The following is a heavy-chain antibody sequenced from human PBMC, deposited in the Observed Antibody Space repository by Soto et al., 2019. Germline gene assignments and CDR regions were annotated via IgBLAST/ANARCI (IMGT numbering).Heavy chain of an antibody. CDR3: GTRPGGGGY. J-gene: IGHJ4*02. V-gene: IGHV3-53*01. CDR1: GFTVSNNY. CDR2: IYSGGYT. Sequence: EVQLVESGGGLIQPGGSLRLSCAVSGFTVSNNYMSWVRQAPGKGLEGVSVIYSGGYTAYGDSVKGRFTISRDNSKNTLYLKINGRRAHATAVNSWGTRPGGGGYWGQGTLVTVSS. D-gene: IGHD3-10*01.